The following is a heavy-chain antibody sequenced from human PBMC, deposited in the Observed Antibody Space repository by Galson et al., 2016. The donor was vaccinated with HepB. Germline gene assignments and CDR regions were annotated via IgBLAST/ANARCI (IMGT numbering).Heavy chain of an antibody. CDR2: IYYSGTT. CDR1: GVSISSGDSY. D-gene: IGHD6-13*01. CDR3: VRSWYPETNPDY. V-gene: IGHV4-30-4*01. J-gene: IGHJ4*02. Sequence: LSLTCTVSGVSISSGDSYWSWIRQPPGKGLEWIGYIYYSGTTYYNPSLKSRLIISVDTSKNQFSLKLSSVTAADTAVYYCVRSWYPETNPDYWGQGTLVTVSS.